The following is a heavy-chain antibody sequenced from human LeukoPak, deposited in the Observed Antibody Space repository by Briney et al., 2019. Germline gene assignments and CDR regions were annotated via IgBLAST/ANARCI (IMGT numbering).Heavy chain of an antibody. CDR2: IYWDDDK. Sequence: SGPTLVNPTQTLTLTCTFSGFSLSATGVGVGWIRQPPGKALEWLALIYWDDDKRYSPSLKSRLTLTKDTSKNQVVLTMTKMDPVDTATYYCAHKGSESYYSLFDFWGQGTLVTVSS. J-gene: IGHJ4*02. CDR3: AHKGSESYYSLFDF. V-gene: IGHV2-5*02. D-gene: IGHD3-10*01. CDR1: GFSLSATGVG.